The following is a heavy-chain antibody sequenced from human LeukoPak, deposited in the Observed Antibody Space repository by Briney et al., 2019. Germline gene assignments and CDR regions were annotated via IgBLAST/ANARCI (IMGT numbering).Heavy chain of an antibody. Sequence: GGSLRLSCAASGFTFSSYGMHWVRQAPGKGLEWVAFIRYDGSNKYYADSVKGRFTISRDNSKNTLYLQMNSLRAEDTAVYYCARDLGRHITGTTAWGQGTLVTVSS. CDR1: GFTFSSYG. J-gene: IGHJ5*02. CDR2: IRYDGSNK. D-gene: IGHD1-7*01. CDR3: ARDLGRHITGTTA. V-gene: IGHV3-30*02.